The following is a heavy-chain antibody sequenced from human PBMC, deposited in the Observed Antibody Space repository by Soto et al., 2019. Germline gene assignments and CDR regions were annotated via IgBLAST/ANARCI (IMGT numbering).Heavy chain of an antibody. CDR3: AKDPQNLHYGMDV. CDR1: GFTFSSYG. Sequence: QVQLVESGGGVVQPGRSLRLSCAASGFTFSSYGMHWVRQAPGKGLEWVAVISYDGSNKYYADSVKGRFTISRDNSKNTLYRQKQRLRAEDTALYYCAKDPQNLHYGMDVWGQGTTVTVSS. CDR2: ISYDGSNK. J-gene: IGHJ6*02. V-gene: IGHV3-30*18.